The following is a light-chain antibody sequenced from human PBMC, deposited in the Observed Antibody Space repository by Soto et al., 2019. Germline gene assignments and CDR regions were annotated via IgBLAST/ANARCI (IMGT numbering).Light chain of an antibody. CDR3: QQSYSTLGT. CDR1: QSISTY. V-gene: IGKV1-39*01. Sequence: DIQMTQSPSSLSASVGDRVTITCRASQSISTYLNWYQQIPGRAPSLLIYATSNLQTGVPSRFTGSGSGTHFTLTISSLQPQDFATYYCQQSYSTLGTFGQGTKVDIK. J-gene: IGKJ1*01. CDR2: ATS.